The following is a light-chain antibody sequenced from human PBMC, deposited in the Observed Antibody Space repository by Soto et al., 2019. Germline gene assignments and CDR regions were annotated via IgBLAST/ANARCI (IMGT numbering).Light chain of an antibody. CDR1: QNLGSGY. CDR2: AAS. CDR3: QQYDTSPRT. V-gene: IGKV3-20*01. Sequence: ESVLTQSTGTLSLSPGDSATLSCRASQNLGSGYLAWYQQNPGQAPRIIIYAASSRATGIPDRFSGSGSGTDFSLTIRRLEPEELAVYDCQQYDTSPRTFGQGTKGDIK. J-gene: IGKJ1*01.